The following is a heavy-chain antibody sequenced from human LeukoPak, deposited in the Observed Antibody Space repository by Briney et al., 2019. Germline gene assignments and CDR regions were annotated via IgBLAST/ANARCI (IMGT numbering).Heavy chain of an antibody. CDR2: INPSGGST. V-gene: IGHV1-46*01. Sequence: ASVKVSCKASGYTFTSYYMHWVRQAPGQGPEWMGIINPSGGSTSYAQKFQGRVTMTRDTSTSTVYMELSSLRSEDTAVYYCARFEYGGNKVDIWGQGTMVTVSS. D-gene: IGHD4-23*01. CDR1: GYTFTSYY. J-gene: IGHJ3*02. CDR3: ARFEYGGNKVDI.